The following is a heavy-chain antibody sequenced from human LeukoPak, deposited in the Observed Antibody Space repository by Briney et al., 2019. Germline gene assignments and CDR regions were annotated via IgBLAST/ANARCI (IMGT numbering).Heavy chain of an antibody. J-gene: IGHJ6*02. Sequence: GGSLRLSCAASGFTFSSYAMSWVRQAPGKGLEWVSAISGSGGSTYYADSVKGRFTISRDNSKNMLYLQMNSLRAEDTAVYYCAKHRQWSHYYYGMDVWGQGTTVTVSS. CDR2: ISGSGGST. V-gene: IGHV3-23*01. CDR1: GFTFSSYA. CDR3: AKHRQWSHYYYGMDV. D-gene: IGHD6-19*01.